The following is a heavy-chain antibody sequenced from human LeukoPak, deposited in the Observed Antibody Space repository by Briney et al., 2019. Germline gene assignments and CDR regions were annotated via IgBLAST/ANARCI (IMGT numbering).Heavy chain of an antibody. Sequence: SETLSLTCAVYGGPFSGYYWSWIRQPPGKGLEWIGEINHSGSTNYNPSLKSRVTISVDTSKNQFSLKLSSVTAADTAVYYCARADIVVVPAAPAVYGMDVWGQGTTVTVSS. J-gene: IGHJ6*02. D-gene: IGHD2-2*01. CDR1: GGPFSGYY. V-gene: IGHV4-34*01. CDR3: ARADIVVVPAAPAVYGMDV. CDR2: INHSGST.